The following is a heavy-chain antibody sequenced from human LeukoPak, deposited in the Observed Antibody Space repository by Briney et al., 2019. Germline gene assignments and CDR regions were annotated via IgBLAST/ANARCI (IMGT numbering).Heavy chain of an antibody. CDR1: GGSISSYY. J-gene: IGHJ4*02. CDR3: ARRGGFGDRSPFDY. CDR2: IYYSGST. Sequence: SETLSLTCTVSGGSISSYYWSWIRQPPGKGLEWIGYIYYSGSTNYNPSLKSRVTISVDTSKNQFSLKLSSVTAADTAVYYCARRGGFGDRSPFDYWGQGTLVTVSS. V-gene: IGHV4-59*01. D-gene: IGHD3-10*01.